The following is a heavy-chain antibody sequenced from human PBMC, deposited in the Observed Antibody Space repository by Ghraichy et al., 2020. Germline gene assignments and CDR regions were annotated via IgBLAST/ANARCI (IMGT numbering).Heavy chain of an antibody. J-gene: IGHJ5*02. CDR3: ARDQGMGGWFDP. Sequence: GGSLRLSCAASGFTFSSYAMHWVRQAPGKGLEWVAVISYDGSNKYYADSVKGRFTISRDNSKNTLYLQMNSLRAEDTAVYYCARDQGMGGWFDPWGQGTLVTVSS. CDR2: ISYDGSNK. V-gene: IGHV3-30-3*01. CDR1: GFTFSSYA. D-gene: IGHD3-16*01.